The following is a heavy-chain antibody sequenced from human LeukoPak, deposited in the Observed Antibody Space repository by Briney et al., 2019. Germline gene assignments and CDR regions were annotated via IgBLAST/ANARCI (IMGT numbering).Heavy chain of an antibody. CDR1: GYIFATSA. V-gene: IGHV1-3*01. J-gene: IGHJ4*02. CDR3: TTSVSEGDEDGILTGFNY. D-gene: IGHD3-9*01. CDR2: INAGNGNT. Sequence: ASVKVSCKASGYIFATSAIYWVRQAPGQRPEWMGWINAGNGNTKYSQKFQDRVSLTRDTSASAAYMELSRLTPEDTAVYYCTTSVSEGDEDGILTGFNYWGQGTLVTVSS.